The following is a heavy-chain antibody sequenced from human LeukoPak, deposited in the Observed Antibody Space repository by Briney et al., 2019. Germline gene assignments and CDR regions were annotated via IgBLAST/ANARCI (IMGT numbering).Heavy chain of an antibody. V-gene: IGHV3-53*01. CDR3: AREEHYRRYFAL. J-gene: IGHJ2*01. CDR1: GFAVSSNY. Sequence: GGSLRLSCAAAGFAVSSNYMSWVRQAPGKGLEWVSVSYSGGSSYYADSVKGRFTISRDNSKNTLYLQMNTLRAEDTAVYFCAREEHYRRYFALWGRGTLVTVSS. D-gene: IGHD3-16*02. CDR2: SYSGGSS.